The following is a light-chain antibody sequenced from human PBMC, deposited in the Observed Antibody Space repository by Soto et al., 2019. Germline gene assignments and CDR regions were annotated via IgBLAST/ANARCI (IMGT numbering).Light chain of an antibody. Sequence: QSVLTQPASVSGSPGQSITISCTGTTSDVSGYNFVSWYQQYPGKAPKLMIYDVSNRPSGVSNRFSGSKSGNTASLTISGLQAEDGADYYCSSYTSSNSYVFGARTKLTVL. CDR1: TSDVSGYNF. V-gene: IGLV2-14*03. J-gene: IGLJ1*01. CDR2: DVS. CDR3: SSYTSSNSYV.